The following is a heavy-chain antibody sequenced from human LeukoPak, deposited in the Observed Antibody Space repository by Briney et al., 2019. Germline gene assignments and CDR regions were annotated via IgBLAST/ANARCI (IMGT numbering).Heavy chain of an antibody. CDR2: ISSSSSYI. CDR1: GFTFSSYS. J-gene: IGHJ5*02. V-gene: IGHV3-21*01. D-gene: IGHD6-19*01. CDR3: ARDYDPAVAARLNWFDP. Sequence: PGGSLRLSCAASGFTFSSYSMNWVRQAPGKGLEWVSSISSSSSYIYYADSVKGRFTISRDNAKNSLYLQMNSLRAEDTAVYYCARDYDPAVAARLNWFDPWGQGTLVTVSS.